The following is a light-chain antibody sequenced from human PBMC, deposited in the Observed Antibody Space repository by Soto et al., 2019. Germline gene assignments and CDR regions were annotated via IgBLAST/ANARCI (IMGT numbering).Light chain of an antibody. CDR1: QSVSSD. CDR3: HQYNNWPPYT. Sequence: EIVMTQSPDTLSVSPGERVTLSCRASQSVSSDLAWYQQKPGQAPRLLIYGASTRATDIAARFSGSGSGTAFTLTISSLQSEDFAVYYCHQYNNWPPYTFGQGIKLEIK. CDR2: GAS. J-gene: IGKJ2*01. V-gene: IGKV3-15*01.